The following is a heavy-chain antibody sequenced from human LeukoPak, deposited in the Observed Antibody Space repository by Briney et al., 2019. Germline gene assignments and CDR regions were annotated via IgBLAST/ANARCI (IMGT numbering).Heavy chain of an antibody. V-gene: IGHV4-59*12. CDR1: GGSISSYY. CDR2: IYHSGST. D-gene: IGHD1-26*01. Sequence: SETLSLTCTVSGGSISSYYWSWIRQPPGKGLEWIGEIYHSGSTNYNPSLKSRVTISVDKSKNQFSLKLSSVTAADTAVYYCAGKTSGSYYEIDYWGQGTLVTVSS. J-gene: IGHJ4*02. CDR3: AGKTSGSYYEIDY.